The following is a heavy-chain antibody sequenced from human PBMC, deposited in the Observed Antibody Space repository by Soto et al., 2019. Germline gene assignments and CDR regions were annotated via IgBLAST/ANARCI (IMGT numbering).Heavy chain of an antibody. CDR3: ARVKIVGAKYYYYGMDV. D-gene: IGHD1-26*01. V-gene: IGHV3-33*01. Sequence: AGGSLRLSCAASGFTFSSYGMHWVRQAPGKGLEWVAVIWYDGSNKYYADSVKGRFTISRDNSKNTLYLQMNSLRAEDTAVYYCARVKIVGAKYYYYGMDVWGQGTTVTVSS. CDR2: IWYDGSNK. CDR1: GFTFSSYG. J-gene: IGHJ6*02.